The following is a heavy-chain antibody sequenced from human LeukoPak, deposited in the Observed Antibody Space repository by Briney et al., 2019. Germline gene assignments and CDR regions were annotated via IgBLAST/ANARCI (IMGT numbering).Heavy chain of an antibody. CDR1: GFTFSSYA. CDR2: ISGSGGST. J-gene: IGHJ3*02. CDR3: AKDYPTMIVVVPDAFDI. Sequence: PGGSLRLSCAASGFTFSSYAMSWVRQAPGKGLEWVSAISGSGGSTYYADSVKGRFTISRDNSKNTLYLQMNSLRAEDTAVYYYAKDYPTMIVVVPDAFDIWGQGTMVTVSS. V-gene: IGHV3-23*01. D-gene: IGHD3-22*01.